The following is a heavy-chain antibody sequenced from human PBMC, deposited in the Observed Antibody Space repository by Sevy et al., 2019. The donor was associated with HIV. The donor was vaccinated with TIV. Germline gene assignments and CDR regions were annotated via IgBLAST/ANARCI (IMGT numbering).Heavy chain of an antibody. CDR3: ARDHGYSNGWFPYYYYYGMDV. CDR1: GGSISSHSYY. D-gene: IGHD6-19*01. Sequence: SETLSLTCSVSGGSISSHSYYWTWIRQHPGKGLEWIGYIHYSGRTYYNPSLKSRVTISLDTSKNQFSLWLRSVTAADTAVYYCARDHGYSNGWFPYYYYYGMDVWGPGTTVTVSS. V-gene: IGHV4-31*03. CDR2: IHYSGRT. J-gene: IGHJ6*02.